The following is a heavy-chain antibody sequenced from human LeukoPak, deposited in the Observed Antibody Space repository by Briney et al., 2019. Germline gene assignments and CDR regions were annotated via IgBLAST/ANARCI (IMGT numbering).Heavy chain of an antibody. J-gene: IGHJ3*02. D-gene: IGHD6-19*01. Sequence: GESLKISCKGSGYSFTSYWIGWVRQMPGKGLEGMGIIYPGDSDTRYTPSFQGQVTISADKSISTAYLQWSSLKASDTAMYYCARRSSGWYFAFDIWGQGTMVTVSS. V-gene: IGHV5-51*01. CDR2: IYPGDSDT. CDR1: GYSFTSYW. CDR3: ARRSSGWYFAFDI.